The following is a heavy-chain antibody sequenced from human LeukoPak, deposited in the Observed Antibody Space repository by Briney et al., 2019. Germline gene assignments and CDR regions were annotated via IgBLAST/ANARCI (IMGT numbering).Heavy chain of an antibody. CDR1: GGSISSYY. CDR2: IYYSGST. Sequence: PSETLSLTCTVSGGSISSYYWSWIRQPPGKGLEWIGYIYYSGSTNYNPSLKSRVTISVDTSKNQFSLKLSSVTAADTAVYYCARTTVVTPGYYYYYYMDVRGKGTTVTVSS. J-gene: IGHJ6*03. D-gene: IGHD4-23*01. V-gene: IGHV4-59*01. CDR3: ARTTVVTPGYYYYYYMDV.